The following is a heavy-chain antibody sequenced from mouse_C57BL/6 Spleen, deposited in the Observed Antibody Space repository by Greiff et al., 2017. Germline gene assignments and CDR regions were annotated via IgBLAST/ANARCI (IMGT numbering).Heavy chain of an antibody. D-gene: IGHD1-3*01. CDR1: GYTFTDYY. CDR2: IYPGSGNT. J-gene: IGHJ4*01. CDR3: ARSSGNYDAMDY. Sequence: LVESGAELVRPGASVKLSCKASGYTFTDYYINWVKQRPGQGLEWIARIYPGSGNTYYNEKFKGKATLTAEKSSSTAYMQLSSLTSEDSAVYFCARSSGNYDAMDYRGQGTSVTVSS. V-gene: IGHV1-76*01.